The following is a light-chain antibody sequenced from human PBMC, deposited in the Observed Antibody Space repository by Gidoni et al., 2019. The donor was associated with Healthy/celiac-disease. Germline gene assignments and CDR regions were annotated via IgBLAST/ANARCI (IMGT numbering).Light chain of an antibody. J-gene: IGLJ2*01. CDR2: RNN. CDR3: AAWDDSLSGRV. Sequence: QSVLTQPPSASGTPVQRVTISCSGSSSNIGSNYVYWYQQLPGTASKLLIYRNNQRPSGVPDRFSGSKSGTSASLAISGLRSEDEADYYCAAWDDSLSGRVFGGGTKLTVL. V-gene: IGLV1-47*01. CDR1: SSNIGSNY.